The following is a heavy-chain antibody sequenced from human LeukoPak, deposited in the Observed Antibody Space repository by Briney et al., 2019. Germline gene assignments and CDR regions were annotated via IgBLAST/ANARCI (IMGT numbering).Heavy chain of an antibody. J-gene: IGHJ4*02. V-gene: IGHV1-2*02. D-gene: IGHD6-13*01. CDR3: ASHITGYSSSWYVY. CDR1: GYTFTGYY. Sequence: GAAVKVSCKASGYTFTGYYMHWVRQAPGQGLEWMGWINPNSGGTNYAQKFQGRVTMTRDTSISTAYMELSRLRSDDTAVYYCASHITGYSSSWYVYWGQGTLVTVSS. CDR2: INPNSGGT.